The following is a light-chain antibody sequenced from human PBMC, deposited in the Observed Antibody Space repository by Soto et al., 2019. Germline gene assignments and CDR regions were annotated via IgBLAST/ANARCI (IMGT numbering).Light chain of an antibody. Sequence: ALTQPASVSGSPEQSITISCTGTSSDVGGYNYVSWYQQHPGKAPKLMIYDVSNRPSGVSNRFSGSKSGNTASLTISGLQAEDEADSYCSSYTSSSTLAYVFGTGXKVTVL. V-gene: IGLV2-14*01. CDR2: DVS. CDR3: SSYTSSSTLAYV. J-gene: IGLJ1*01. CDR1: SSDVGGYNY.